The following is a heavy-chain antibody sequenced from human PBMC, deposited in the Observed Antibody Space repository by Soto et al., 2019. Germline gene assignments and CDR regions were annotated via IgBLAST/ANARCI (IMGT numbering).Heavy chain of an antibody. CDR1: GYTFTSYG. J-gene: IGHJ6*02. D-gene: IGHD3-3*01. CDR2: ISAYNGNT. Sequence: ASVKVSCKASGYTFTSYGISWVRQAPGQGLEWMGWISAYNGNTNYAQKLQGRVTMTTDTSTSTAYMELRSLRSDDTAVYYCARDAYYDFWSGPITDTEYYYYGMDVWGQGTTVTVSS. V-gene: IGHV1-18*01. CDR3: ARDAYYDFWSGPITDTEYYYYGMDV.